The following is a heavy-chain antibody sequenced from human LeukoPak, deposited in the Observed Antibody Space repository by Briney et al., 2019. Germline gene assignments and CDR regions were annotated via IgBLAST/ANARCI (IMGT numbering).Heavy chain of an antibody. V-gene: IGHV3-66*01. CDR2: IYSGGST. D-gene: IGHD3-22*01. CDR3: ARGYYYDSSGYGNYFDY. Sequence: QAGGSLRLSCAASGFTVSSNYMSWVRQAPGKGLEWVSVIYSGGSTYYADSVKGRFTISRDNSKNTLYLQMNSLRAEDTAVYYCARGYYYDSSGYGNYFDYWGQGTLVTVSS. J-gene: IGHJ4*02. CDR1: GFTVSSNY.